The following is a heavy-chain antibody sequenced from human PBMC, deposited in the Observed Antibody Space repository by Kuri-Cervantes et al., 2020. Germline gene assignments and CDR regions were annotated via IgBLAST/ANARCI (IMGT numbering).Heavy chain of an antibody. Sequence: SETLSLTCAVYGGSFSGYYWSWIRQPPGKGLEWIGEINHSGSTNYNPSLKSRVTISVDTSKNQFSLKLSSVTAADTAVYYCARGWELGLNYFDYWGQGTLVTVSS. V-gene: IGHV4-34*01. CDR1: GGSFSGYY. D-gene: IGHD1-26*01. J-gene: IGHJ4*02. CDR3: ARGWELGLNYFDY. CDR2: INHSGST.